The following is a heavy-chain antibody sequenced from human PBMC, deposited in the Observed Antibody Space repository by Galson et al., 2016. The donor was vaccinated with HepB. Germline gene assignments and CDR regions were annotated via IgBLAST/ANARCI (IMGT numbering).Heavy chain of an antibody. CDR3: TRGRAADGKGDTVDN. D-gene: IGHD6-25*01. V-gene: IGHV3-73*01. J-gene: IGHJ4*02. Sequence: SLRLSCAASGFTFSDSAMHWVRQASGKGLEWVGRIRSKANTYATAYAETVKGRFSIPREDSKNTAYLQMDSLKTEETAVYYCTRGRAADGKGDTVDNWGQGNLVTVSS. CDR1: GFTFSDSA. CDR2: IRSKANTYAT.